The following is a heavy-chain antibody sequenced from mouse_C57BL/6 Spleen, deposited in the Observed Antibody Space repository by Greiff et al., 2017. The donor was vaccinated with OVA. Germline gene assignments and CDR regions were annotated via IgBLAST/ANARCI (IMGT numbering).Heavy chain of an antibody. V-gene: IGHV1-54*01. CDR3: ARSGDGYDSY. CDR1: GYAFTNYL. J-gene: IGHJ2*01. D-gene: IGHD2-2*01. Sequence: QVQLQQSGAELVRPGTSVKVSCKASGYAFTNYLIEWVKQRPGQGLEWIGVINPGSGGTNYNEKFKGKATLTADKSSSTAYMQLSSLTSEDSAVYFCARSGDGYDSYWGQGTTLTVSS. CDR2: INPGSGGT.